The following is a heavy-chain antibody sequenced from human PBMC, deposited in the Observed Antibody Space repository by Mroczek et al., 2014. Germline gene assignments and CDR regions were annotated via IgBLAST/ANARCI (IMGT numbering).Heavy chain of an antibody. CDR3: ARQNIRGIQLWLIDY. V-gene: IGHV4-39*01. D-gene: IGHD5-18*01. J-gene: IGHJ4*02. CDR2: IYYSGST. Sequence: QVQLVESGPGLVKPSETLSLTCTVSGGSISSSSYYWGWIRQPPGKGLEWIGSIYYSGSTYYNPSLKSRVTISVDTSKNQFSLKLSSVTAADTAVYYCARQNIRGIQLWLIDYWGQGTLVTVSS. CDR1: GGSISSSSYY.